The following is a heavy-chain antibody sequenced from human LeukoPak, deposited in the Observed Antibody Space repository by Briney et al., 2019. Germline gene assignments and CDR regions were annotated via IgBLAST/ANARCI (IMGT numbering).Heavy chain of an antibody. CDR2: IHTSGST. J-gene: IGHJ6*03. D-gene: IGHD1-26*01. CDR3: ARGGGSYSDYYYYMDV. Sequence: SETLSLTCSASGGSINNYYWSWIRQSAGKGLEWIGRIHTSGSTNYNPSLKSRVTISIDTSKNQFSLKLTSVTAADTAVYYCARGGGSYSDYYYYMDVWGKGTTVTVSS. V-gene: IGHV4-4*07. CDR1: GGSINNYY.